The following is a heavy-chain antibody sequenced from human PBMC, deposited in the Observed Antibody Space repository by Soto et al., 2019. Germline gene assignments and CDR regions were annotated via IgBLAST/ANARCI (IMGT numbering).Heavy chain of an antibody. CDR2: ISAYNGNT. D-gene: IGHD6-6*01. Sequence: ASVKVSCKASGYTFTSYGISWVRQAPGQGLEWMGWISAYNGNTNYAQKLQGRVTMTADTSTSTAYMELRSLRSDVTAVYYCARDLIDLYSSSFLNWFDPWGQGTLVTVSS. CDR1: GYTFTSYG. CDR3: ARDLIDLYSSSFLNWFDP. J-gene: IGHJ5*02. V-gene: IGHV1-18*01.